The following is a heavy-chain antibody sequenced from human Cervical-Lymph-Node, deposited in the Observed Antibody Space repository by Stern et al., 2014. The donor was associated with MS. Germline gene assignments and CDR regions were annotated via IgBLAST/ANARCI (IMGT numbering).Heavy chain of an antibody. J-gene: IGHJ4*02. CDR2: LYPGDSDT. D-gene: IGHD3-9*01. V-gene: IGHV5-51*01. CDR1: GYSFTSYW. Sequence: MQLVQSGAEVKKPGESLKISCKGSGYSFTSYWIGWVRQMPGKGLAWMGILYPGDSDTRYRPSFQGQVTISAVNYLSPAYLQWSSLKASDTAMYYGARVFDIFEPYYFDYWGQGTLVTVSS. CDR3: ARVFDIFEPYYFDY.